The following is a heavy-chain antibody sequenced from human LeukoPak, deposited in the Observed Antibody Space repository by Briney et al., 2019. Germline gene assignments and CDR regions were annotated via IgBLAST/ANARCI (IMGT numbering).Heavy chain of an antibody. J-gene: IGHJ4*02. CDR3: ARGNRPVFDY. CDR1: GFTFSSYA. V-gene: IGHV3-30-3*01. CDR2: ISYDGSNK. Sequence: GGPLRLSCAASGFTFSSYAMHWVRQAPGKGLEWVAVISYDGSNKYYADSVKGRFTISRDNSKNTLYLQMNSLRAEDTAVYYCARGNRPVFDYWGQGTLVTVSS. D-gene: IGHD1-14*01.